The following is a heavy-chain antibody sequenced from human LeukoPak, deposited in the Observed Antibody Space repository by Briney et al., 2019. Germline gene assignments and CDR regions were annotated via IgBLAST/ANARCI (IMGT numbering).Heavy chain of an antibody. CDR1: GGSVSSTEFY. CDR2: IYYTGST. D-gene: IGHD3-9*01. V-gene: IGHV4-39*01. CDR3: ARLSKGRYFDYIFDY. J-gene: IGHJ4*02. Sequence: PSETLSLTCSVSGGSVSSTEFYWGWIRQPPGKGLQWIGNIYYTGSTYYNPSLNSRVTMSVDTPQNQFSLKMASVTAADTAVYYCARLSKGRYFDYIFDYWGQGTLVTVSS.